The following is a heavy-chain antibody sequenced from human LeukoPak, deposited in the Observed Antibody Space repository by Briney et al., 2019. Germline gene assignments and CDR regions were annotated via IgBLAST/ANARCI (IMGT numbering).Heavy chain of an antibody. D-gene: IGHD4-17*01. CDR3: ARDLRYGDAFDI. CDR2: ISYDGSNK. Sequence: GGSLRLSCAASGFTFNSYAIHWVRQAPGKGLEWVAVISYDGSNKYYADSVKGRFTISRDNSKNTLYLQLNSLRPEDTAVYYCARDLRYGDAFDIWGQGTMVTVSS. V-gene: IGHV3-30*04. CDR1: GFTFNSYA. J-gene: IGHJ3*02.